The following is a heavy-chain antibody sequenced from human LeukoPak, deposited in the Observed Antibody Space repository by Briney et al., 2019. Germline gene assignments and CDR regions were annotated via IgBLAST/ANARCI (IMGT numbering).Heavy chain of an antibody. J-gene: IGHJ4*02. Sequence: PGGSLRLSCAASGFTFSNYWMHWVRQAPGKGLGWVSRINSDGSITDYADSVKGRFTISRDNGKNTLFLQMNTLRAEDTAVYYCARTVGSQDYWGQGTLVTVSS. CDR2: INSDGSIT. D-gene: IGHD4-23*01. CDR1: GFTFSNYW. CDR3: ARTVGSQDY. V-gene: IGHV3-74*01.